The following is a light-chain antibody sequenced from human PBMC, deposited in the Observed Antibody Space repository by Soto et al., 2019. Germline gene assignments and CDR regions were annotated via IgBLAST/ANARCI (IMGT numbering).Light chain of an antibody. J-gene: IGKJ3*01. Sequence: DIVMTQFPGSLALSLGERAIINCKSSQSISYTSNNKTYLAWFQQRPSQPPKLIIYWASIRESGVPGRFSGSGSGTEFTLTISSLQAEDVALYYCQQYYASPFTFGPVTKVEI. V-gene: IGKV4-1*01. CDR1: QSISYTSNNKTY. CDR2: WAS. CDR3: QQYYASPFT.